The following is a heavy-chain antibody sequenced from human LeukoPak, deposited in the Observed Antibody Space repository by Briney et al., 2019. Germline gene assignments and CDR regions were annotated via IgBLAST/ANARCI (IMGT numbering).Heavy chain of an antibody. CDR1: GFTFSSYA. J-gene: IGHJ4*02. CDR2: IRQDGNEK. Sequence: GGSLRLSCAASGFTFSSYAMSWVRQAPGKGLEWLANIRQDGNEKNYVDSVKGRFTISRDNAKNSLYLQLNNLRAEDTAIYYCARDKIVGATYLDYWGQGALVTVSS. D-gene: IGHD1-26*01. CDR3: ARDKIVGATYLDY. V-gene: IGHV3-7*03.